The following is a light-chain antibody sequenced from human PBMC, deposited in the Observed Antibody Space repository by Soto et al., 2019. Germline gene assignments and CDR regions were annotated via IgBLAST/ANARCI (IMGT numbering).Light chain of an antibody. CDR2: GAS. CDR1: QTVTSSY. J-gene: IGKJ2*01. Sequence: EMVLTQPPGTLSLSPGERATLSCRASQTVTSSYLAWYQQKPGQAPRRLIYGASSRATGIPDRFSGSGSGTEFTLPISRLEAEDFAVYYCKQYGSSPRYTFGQGTKLEIK. V-gene: IGKV3-20*01. CDR3: KQYGSSPRYT.